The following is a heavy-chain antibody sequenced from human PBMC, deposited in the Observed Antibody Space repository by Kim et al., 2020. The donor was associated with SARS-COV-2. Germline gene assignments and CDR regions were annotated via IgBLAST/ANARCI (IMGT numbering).Heavy chain of an antibody. J-gene: IGHJ4*02. V-gene: IGHV4-34*01. Sequence: RKSRVTISVDTSKNQFSLKLSSVTAADAAVYYCAIFPSDSSGYYYAYFDYWGQGTLVTVSS. D-gene: IGHD3-22*01. CDR3: AIFPSDSSGYYYAYFDY.